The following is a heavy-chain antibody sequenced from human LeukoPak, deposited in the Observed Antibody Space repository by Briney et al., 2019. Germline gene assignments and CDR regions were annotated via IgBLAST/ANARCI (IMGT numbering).Heavy chain of an antibody. J-gene: IGHJ4*02. CDR3: ARGVTI. D-gene: IGHD2-2*01. V-gene: IGHV3-48*02. Sequence: GGSLRLSCAASGFTFSTYSMNWVRQAPGKGLEWISYISSSSGTIYYADSVKGRFTISRDNAKNSLYLQMNSLRDEDTAIYYRARGVTIWGQGTLVTVSS. CDR2: ISSSSGTI. CDR1: GFTFSTYS.